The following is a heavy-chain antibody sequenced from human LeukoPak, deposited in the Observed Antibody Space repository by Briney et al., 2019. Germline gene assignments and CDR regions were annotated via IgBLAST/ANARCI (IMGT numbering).Heavy chain of an antibody. D-gene: IGHD3-3*01. CDR1: GFTFTNYA. CDR2: ISGSGGST. CDR3: AKEYDFWSGERFDY. J-gene: IGHJ4*02. Sequence: PGGSLRLSCAASGFTFTNYAMSWVRQAPGKGLEWVSAISGSGGSTNYADPVKGRFTISRDNSKTTLYLQMNSLRDEDTAVYYCAKEYDFWSGERFDYWGQGTLVSVSS. V-gene: IGHV3-23*01.